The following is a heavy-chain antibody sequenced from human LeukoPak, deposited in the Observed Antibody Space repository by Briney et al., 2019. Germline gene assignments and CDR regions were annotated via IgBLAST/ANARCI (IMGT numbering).Heavy chain of an antibody. J-gene: IGHJ4*02. CDR2: IYYGGST. CDR3: ARRKDFWSGLINF. D-gene: IGHD3-3*01. Sequence: SETLSLTCTVSGGSISSSSYYWGWIRQPPGLGLEWIGSIYYGGSTYYNPSLKSRVTISVDTSKNHLSLKLSSVTAADTAVYYCARRKDFWSGLINFWGQGTLVTVSS. V-gene: IGHV4-39*02. CDR1: GGSISSSSYY.